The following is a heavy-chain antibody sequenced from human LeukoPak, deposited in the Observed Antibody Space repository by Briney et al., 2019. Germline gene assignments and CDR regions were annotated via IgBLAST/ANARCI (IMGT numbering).Heavy chain of an antibody. CDR2: IYHSGST. D-gene: IGHD1-1*01. J-gene: IGHJ5*02. CDR1: GYSISSGYY. V-gene: IGHV4-38-2*02. CDR3: ARPVPSRLGWFDP. Sequence: SETLSLTCTVSGYSISSGYYWGWIRQPPGKGLEWIGSIYHSGSTYYNPSLKSRVTISVDTSKNQFSLKLTSVTAADTAVYYCARPVPSRLGWFDPWGQGTLVTVSS.